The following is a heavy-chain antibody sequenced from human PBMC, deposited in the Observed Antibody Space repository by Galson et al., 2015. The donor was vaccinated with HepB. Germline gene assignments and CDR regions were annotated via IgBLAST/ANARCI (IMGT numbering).Heavy chain of an antibody. CDR3: ARASSSWERFDY. CDR1: GGTFSSYT. D-gene: IGHD6-13*01. V-gene: IGHV1-69*02. CDR2: IIPILGIA. J-gene: IGHJ4*02. Sequence: SVKVSCKASGGTFSSYTISWVRQAPGQGLEWMGRIIPILGIANYAQKFQGRVTITADKSTSTAYMELSSLRSEDTAVYYCARASSSWERFDYWGQGTLVTVSS.